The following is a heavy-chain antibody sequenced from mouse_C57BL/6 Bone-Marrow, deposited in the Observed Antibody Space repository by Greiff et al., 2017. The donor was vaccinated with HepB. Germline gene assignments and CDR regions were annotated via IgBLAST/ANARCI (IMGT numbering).Heavy chain of an antibody. J-gene: IGHJ2*01. D-gene: IGHD1-1*01. CDR2: IYPGDGDT. Sequence: QVQLQQSGAELVKPGASVKISCKASGYAFSSYWMNWVKQRPGKGLEWIGQIYPGDGDTNYNGKFKGKATLTADKSSSTAYMQLSSLTSEDSAVYFCARWGTTVVASFDYWGQGTTLTVSS. V-gene: IGHV1-80*01. CDR3: ARWGTTVVASFDY. CDR1: GYAFSSYW.